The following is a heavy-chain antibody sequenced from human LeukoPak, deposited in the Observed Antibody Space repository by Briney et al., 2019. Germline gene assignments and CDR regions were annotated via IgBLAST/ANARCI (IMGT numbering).Heavy chain of an antibody. CDR2: IRYDGSNK. D-gene: IGHD5-18*01. J-gene: IGHJ4*02. Sequence: GGSLGLSCAASGFTFSSYGMHWVRQAPGKGLEWVAFIRYDGSNKYYADSVKGRFTISRDNSKNTLYLQMNSLRAEDTAVYYCAKDEFRYSYGFWAGDYWGQGTLVTVSS. CDR3: AKDEFRYSYGFWAGDY. CDR1: GFTFSSYG. V-gene: IGHV3-30*02.